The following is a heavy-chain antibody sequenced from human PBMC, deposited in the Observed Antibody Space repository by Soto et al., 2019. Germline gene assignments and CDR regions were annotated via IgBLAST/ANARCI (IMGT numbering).Heavy chain of an antibody. V-gene: IGHV1-58*01. CDR3: AAAILGQPPYFYDMDV. D-gene: IGHD1-26*01. CDR2: IVVGSDNT. J-gene: IGHJ6*02. Sequence: QMQLVQSGPEVKKPGTSLKVSCKASEFTLSSSAVQWVRQARGQGLEWIGWIVVGSDNTNYAQKFQERVTITRDMSTSTVYMELSSLRSEDTATYYCAAAILGQPPYFYDMDVWGQGTPVTVSS. CDR1: EFTLSSSA.